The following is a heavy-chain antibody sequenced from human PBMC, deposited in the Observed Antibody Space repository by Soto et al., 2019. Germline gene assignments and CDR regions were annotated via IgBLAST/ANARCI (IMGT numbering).Heavy chain of an antibody. CDR1: GGSISSGGYY. V-gene: IGHV4-31*03. CDR3: ARARIRQLVVAAKFFNWFDP. D-gene: IGHD2-15*01. Sequence: QVQLQESGPGLVKPSQTLSLTCTVSGGSISSGGYYWSWIRQHPGKGLEWIGYIYYSGSTYYNPSLKSRVTISVDTSKNQFSLKLSSVTAADTAVYYCARARIRQLVVAAKFFNWFDPWGQGTLVTVSS. CDR2: IYYSGST. J-gene: IGHJ5*02.